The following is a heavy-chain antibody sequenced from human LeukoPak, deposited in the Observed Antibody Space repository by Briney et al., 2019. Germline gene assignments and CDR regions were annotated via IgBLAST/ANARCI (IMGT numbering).Heavy chain of an antibody. D-gene: IGHD5-18*01. CDR3: AKNSAFSCGYYFDY. Sequence: GGSLRLSCAASGFTFSSYAMSWVRQAPGKGLEWVSAVSGSGGSTYYADSVKGRFTISRDSSKNTLYLQMNNLRAEDTAVYYCAKNSAFSCGYYFDYWGQGTLVTVSS. J-gene: IGHJ4*02. CDR1: GFTFSSYA. CDR2: VSGSGGST. V-gene: IGHV3-23*01.